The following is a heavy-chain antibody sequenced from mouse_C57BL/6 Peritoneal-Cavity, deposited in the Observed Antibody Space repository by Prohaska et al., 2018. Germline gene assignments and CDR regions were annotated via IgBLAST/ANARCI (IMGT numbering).Heavy chain of an antibody. CDR3: KRYGNYWYFDV. V-gene: IGHV11-2*01. J-gene: IGHJ1*03. D-gene: IGHD2-1*01. CDR1: GFTFSDFW. CDR2: IESDGSVK. Sequence: EVQLLETGGGLVQPGGSRGLSCEGSGFTFSDFWMSWVLQTPGKTRKWIGYIESDGSVKNDASSIKDRFSNFRDNDKSTLDLDMRKVRSEDTAKYVCKRYGNYWYFDVWGTGTTVTVSS.